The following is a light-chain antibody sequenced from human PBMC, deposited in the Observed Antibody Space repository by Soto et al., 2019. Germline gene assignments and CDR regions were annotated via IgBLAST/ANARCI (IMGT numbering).Light chain of an antibody. CDR1: QTVGSN. J-gene: IGKJ1*01. CDR3: QQYNSWPRT. V-gene: IGKV3-15*01. Sequence: EIVMTQSPATLSVSPGERITISCRASQTVGSNLAWYQQKPGQAPRLLIYTTSSRATGVPAKFSGSGSGTEFTLTIDSLQSEDLVLYYCQQYNSWPRTFGQGTRVEIK. CDR2: TTS.